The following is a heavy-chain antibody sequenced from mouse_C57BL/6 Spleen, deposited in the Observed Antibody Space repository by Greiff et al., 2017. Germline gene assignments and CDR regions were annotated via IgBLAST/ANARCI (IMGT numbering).Heavy chain of an antibody. CDR2: IDPSDSYT. D-gene: IGHD2-1*01. Sequence: VQLQQPGAELVKPGASVKLSCKASGYTFTSYWMQWVKQRPGQGLEWIGEIDPSDSYTNYNQKFKGKATLTVDTSSSTAYMQLSSLTSEDSAVYYCARRGYGNYWYFDVWGTGTTVTVSS. CDR1: GYTFTSYW. CDR3: ARRGYGNYWYFDV. J-gene: IGHJ1*03. V-gene: IGHV1-50*01.